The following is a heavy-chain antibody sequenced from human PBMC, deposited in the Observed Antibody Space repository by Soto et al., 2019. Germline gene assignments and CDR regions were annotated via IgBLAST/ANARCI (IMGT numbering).Heavy chain of an antibody. D-gene: IGHD3-3*01. J-gene: IGHJ5*02. V-gene: IGHV1-69*13. Sequence: ASVKVSCKASGGTFSRYAISWLRQSPGQGLEWMGGIIPIFGTANYAQKFQGRVTITADESTSTAYMELSSLRSEDTAVYYCARAQYYDFWSGYHPKWFDPWGQGTLVTVSS. CDR2: IIPIFGTA. CDR3: ARAQYYDFWSGYHPKWFDP. CDR1: GGTFSRYA.